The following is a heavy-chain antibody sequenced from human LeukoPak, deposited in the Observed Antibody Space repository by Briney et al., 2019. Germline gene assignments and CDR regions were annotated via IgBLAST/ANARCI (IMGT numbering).Heavy chain of an antibody. CDR2: IYSGGST. Sequence: GGSLRLSCAASGFTFSSYSMNWVRQAPGKGLEWVSVIYSGGSTYYADSVKGRFTISRDNSKNTLYLQMNSLRAEDTAVYYCARAQWIYYGSGTYWGGYYFDYWGQGTLVTVSS. CDR1: GFTFSSYS. J-gene: IGHJ4*02. CDR3: ARAQWIYYGSGTYWGGYYFDY. V-gene: IGHV3-53*01. D-gene: IGHD3-10*01.